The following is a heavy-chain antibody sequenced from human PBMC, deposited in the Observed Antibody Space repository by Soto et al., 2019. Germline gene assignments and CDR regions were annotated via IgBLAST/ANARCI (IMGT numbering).Heavy chain of an antibody. CDR2: ISKSGDST. CDR1: GVTFTSYA. D-gene: IGHD3-10*01. CDR3: GKGSFGFDY. Sequence: PGGSLRLSCAASGVTFTSYAMTWVRQVPGEGLQWVSSISKSGDSTYYADSVKGRFTTSRDNSKNTLYLQMNSLRAEDTAIYYCGKGSFGFDYWGQGTLVTVSS. J-gene: IGHJ4*02. V-gene: IGHV3-23*01.